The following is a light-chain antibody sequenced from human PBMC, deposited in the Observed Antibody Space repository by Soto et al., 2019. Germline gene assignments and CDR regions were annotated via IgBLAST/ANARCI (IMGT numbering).Light chain of an antibody. CDR1: SSDVGAYNS. J-gene: IGLJ1*01. CDR2: KGS. CDR3: CSSAPESTYV. V-gene: IGLV2-23*01. Sequence: QSALAQPASVSGSPGQSITISCTGTSSDVGAYNSVSWYQQHPHKAPQVIIYKGSQRPSRVSNRFSGSTSGNAASLTISGLQADDEADYFCCSSAPESTYVFGTGTQLTVL.